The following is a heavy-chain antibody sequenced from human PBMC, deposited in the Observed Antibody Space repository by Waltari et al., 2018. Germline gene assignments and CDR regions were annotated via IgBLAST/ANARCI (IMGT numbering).Heavy chain of an antibody. CDR1: GGSISSYY. J-gene: IGHJ6*03. CDR2: IYYSGST. D-gene: IGHD3-9*01. CDR3: ATHVDNPHSYYYYYMDV. Sequence: QVQLQESGPGLVKPSETLSLTCPVSGGSISSYYWSWIRQPPGKGLEWIGYIYYSGSTNYNPSLKSRVTISVDTSKNQFSLKLSSVTAADTAVYYCATHVDNPHSYYYYYMDVWGKGTTVTVSS. V-gene: IGHV4-59*01.